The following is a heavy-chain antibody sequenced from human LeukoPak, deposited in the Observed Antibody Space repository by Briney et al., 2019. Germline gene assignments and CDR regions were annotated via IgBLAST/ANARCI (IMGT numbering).Heavy chain of an antibody. J-gene: IGHJ5*02. CDR2: TYYRSTWYN. CDR1: GGSVSSNSVT. V-gene: IGHV6-1*01. Sequence: SQTLSLTCAVSGGSVSSNSVTWNWIRQSPSRGLEWLGRTYYRSTWYNDYAVSVRGRITVNPDTSKNQFSLHLNSVTPEDTAVYYCARRLTQYDCFDPWGQGILVTVSS. CDR3: ARRLTQYDCFDP. D-gene: IGHD2-2*01.